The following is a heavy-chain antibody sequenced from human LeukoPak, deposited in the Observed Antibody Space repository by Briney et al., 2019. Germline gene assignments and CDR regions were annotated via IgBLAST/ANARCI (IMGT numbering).Heavy chain of an antibody. Sequence: GASVKVSCKASGYTFTSYGISWVRQAPGQGLEWMGWISAYNGNTNYAQKFQGRVTMTRDTSISTAYMELSRLRSDDTAVYYCARAGGKYSSGWVGYWGQGTLVTVSS. V-gene: IGHV1-18*01. J-gene: IGHJ4*02. CDR1: GYTFTSYG. D-gene: IGHD6-19*01. CDR3: ARAGGKYSSGWVGY. CDR2: ISAYNGNT.